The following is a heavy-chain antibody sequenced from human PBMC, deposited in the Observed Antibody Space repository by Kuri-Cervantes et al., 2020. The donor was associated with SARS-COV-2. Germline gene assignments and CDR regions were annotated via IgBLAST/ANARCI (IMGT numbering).Heavy chain of an antibody. Sequence: ASVKVSCKASGYIFTSYYLHWVRQAPGQGLEWMGWISAYNDNPKYAQRFQGRLTMTTNIYTSTAYLELRRLRSDDTAVYYCARGSTEGEDYWGQGTLVTVSS. CDR2: ISAYNDNP. J-gene: IGHJ4*02. V-gene: IGHV1-18*04. CDR3: ARGSTEGEDY. D-gene: IGHD3-16*01. CDR1: GYIFTSYY.